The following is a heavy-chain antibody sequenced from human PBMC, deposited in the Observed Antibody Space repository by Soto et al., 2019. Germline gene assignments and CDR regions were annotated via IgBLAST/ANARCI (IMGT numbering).Heavy chain of an antibody. CDR1: GFTFSNFG. CDR2: IWHDGSKN. Sequence: QVQLVESGGGVVQPERSLRLSCAASGFTFSNFGMHWVRQAPGKGLEWVSIIWHDGSKNHYANSVKGRFTISRDNSKNTLYLQMNSPRGEDTAVYYCARGGLEVSDCGGACSTVDYWGQGTLVTVSS. V-gene: IGHV3-33*01. J-gene: IGHJ4*02. CDR3: ARGGLEVSDCGGACSTVDY. D-gene: IGHD2-21*02.